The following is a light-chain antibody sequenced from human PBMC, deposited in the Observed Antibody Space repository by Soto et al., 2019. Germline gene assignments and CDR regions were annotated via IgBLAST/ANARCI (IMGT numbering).Light chain of an antibody. CDR3: QQSRYWPVT. CDR1: QSVSSY. V-gene: IGKV3-11*01. CDR2: DAS. J-gene: IGKJ1*01. Sequence: EIVLTQSPAILSMSPGERATLSCRASQSVSSYFAWYQQKPGQAPRLLIYDASNRATCVPARFSGSGSGTDFTLTISSLEPEDFAVYYCQQSRYWPVTFGQGTKVEIK.